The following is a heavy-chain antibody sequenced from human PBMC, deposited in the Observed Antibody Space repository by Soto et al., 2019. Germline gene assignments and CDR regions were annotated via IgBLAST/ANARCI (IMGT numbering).Heavy chain of an antibody. V-gene: IGHV3-66*01. D-gene: IGHD3-10*01. CDR3: ARGYWVQGYGAGTYFDY. CDR2: IYSGSTT. CDR1: GLSVGNNY. Sequence: EVQLVESGGGVVQPGGSLRLSCAASGLSVGNNYMSWVRQAPGKGLEWVSVIYSGSTTHYADSVKGRFSISRDSSRNTVYLQMNSLRLEDTAVYHCARGYWVQGYGAGTYFDYWGQGTLVTVSS. J-gene: IGHJ4*02.